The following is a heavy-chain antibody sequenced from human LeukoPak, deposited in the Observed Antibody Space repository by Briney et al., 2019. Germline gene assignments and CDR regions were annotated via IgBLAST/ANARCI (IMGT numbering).Heavy chain of an antibody. V-gene: IGHV4-31*03. CDR1: GGSISSGGYY. J-gene: IGHJ5*02. D-gene: IGHD6-6*01. CDR2: IYYSGST. CDR3: ARARGAARKWFDP. Sequence: SETLSLTCTVSGGSISSGGYYWSWIRQHPGKGLEWIGYIYYSGSTYYNPSLKSRVTISVDTSKNQFSLKLSSATAADTAVYYCARARGAARKWFDPWGQGTLVTVSS.